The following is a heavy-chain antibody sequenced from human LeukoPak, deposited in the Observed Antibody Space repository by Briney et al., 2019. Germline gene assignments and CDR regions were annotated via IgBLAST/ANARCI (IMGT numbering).Heavy chain of an antibody. CDR1: GGSFSGYY. Sequence: SETLSLTCAVYGGSFSGYYWSWIRQPPGKGLEWIGEINHSGSTNYNPSLKSRVTISVDTSKNQFSLKLSSVTAADTAVYYCARHFRYYGSGSRGAWFDPWGQGTLVTVSS. CDR3: ARHFRYYGSGSRGAWFDP. J-gene: IGHJ5*02. CDR2: INHSGST. V-gene: IGHV4-34*01. D-gene: IGHD3-10*01.